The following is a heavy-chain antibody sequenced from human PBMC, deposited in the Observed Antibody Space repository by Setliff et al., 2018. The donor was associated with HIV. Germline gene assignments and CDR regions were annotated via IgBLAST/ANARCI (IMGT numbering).Heavy chain of an antibody. D-gene: IGHD3-9*01. CDR2: ISGSGVNS. CDR1: GFTFSDYE. CDR3: AKTSNTGYLFCSDY. Sequence: PGGSLRLSCSASGFTFSDYEINWVRQAPGKGLEWISGISGSGVNSYYADSVKGRFTISRDNSKNTVYLQMNSLRAEDTAVYYCAKTSNTGYLFCSDYWGQGTLVTVSS. V-gene: IGHV3-23*01. J-gene: IGHJ4*02.